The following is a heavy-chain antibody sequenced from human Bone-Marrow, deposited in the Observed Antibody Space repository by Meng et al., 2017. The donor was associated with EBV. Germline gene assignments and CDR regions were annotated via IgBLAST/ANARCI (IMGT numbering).Heavy chain of an antibody. CDR3: ARARVLLWEGWFDP. V-gene: IGHV7-4-1*02. CDR2: INPNTGNP. J-gene: IGHJ5*02. CDR1: GYTFTSYA. Sequence: QVQWVQAWCEFKEPGASVKVSCKASGYTFTSYAMNWVRQAPGQGLEWMGWINPNTGNPTYAQGFTGRFVFSLDTSVSTAYLQISSLKAEDTAVYYCARARVLLWEGWFDPWGQGTLVTVSS. D-gene: IGHD2-15*01.